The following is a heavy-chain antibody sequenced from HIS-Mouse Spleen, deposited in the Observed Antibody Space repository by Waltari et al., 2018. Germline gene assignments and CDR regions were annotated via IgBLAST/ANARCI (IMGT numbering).Heavy chain of an antibody. D-gene: IGHD6-13*01. Sequence: QLQLQESGPGLVKPSETLSLTCTVSGGSISSSSYYWGLIRQPPGKGLEWIGSIYYSGGTAYNPSLNVMGTRSVDTSKNQFSLTLSSVTAADTAVYYCAREIPYSSSWYDWYFDLWGRGTLVTVSS. CDR3: AREIPYSSSWYDWYFDL. CDR1: GGSISSSSYY. CDR2: IYYSGGT. V-gene: IGHV4-39*07. J-gene: IGHJ2*01.